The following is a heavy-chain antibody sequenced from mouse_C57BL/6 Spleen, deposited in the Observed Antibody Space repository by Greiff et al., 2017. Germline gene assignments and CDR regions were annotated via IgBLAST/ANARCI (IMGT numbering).Heavy chain of an antibody. CDR3: ARYDYYARNFDV. D-gene: IGHD1-1*01. CDR1: GYTFTDYY. CDR2: INPNNGGT. Sequence: VQLQQPGPELVKPGASVKISCKASGYTFTDYYMNWVKQSYGQSLEWIGDINPNNGGTSYNQKFKGKATLTVDKSSSTAYMELRSLTSEDSAVYYCARYDYYARNFDVWGTGTTVTVAS. J-gene: IGHJ1*03. V-gene: IGHV1-26*01.